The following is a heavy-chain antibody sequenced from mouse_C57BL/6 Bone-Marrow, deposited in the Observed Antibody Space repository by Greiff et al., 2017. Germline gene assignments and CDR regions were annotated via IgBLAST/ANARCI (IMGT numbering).Heavy chain of an antibody. CDR1: GYTFTSYW. CDR2: IYPGNSDT. V-gene: IGHV1-5*01. CDR3: TRAFYYYGSSPWFAY. Sequence: VQLQQSGTVLARPGASVKMSCKTSGYTFTSYWMHWVKLRPGQGLEWIGAIYPGNSDTSYNQKFKGKAKLTAVTSASTAYMELSSLTNEGSAVYYCTRAFYYYGSSPWFAYWGQGTLVTVSA. D-gene: IGHD1-1*01. J-gene: IGHJ3*01.